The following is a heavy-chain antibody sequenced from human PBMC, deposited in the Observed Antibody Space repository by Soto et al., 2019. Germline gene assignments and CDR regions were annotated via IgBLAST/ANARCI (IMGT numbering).Heavy chain of an antibody. CDR1: GFTFSHFA. CDR2: ITGSTGTT. V-gene: IGHV3-23*01. J-gene: IGHJ6*03. Sequence: EVQGLESGGGSVQPGGSLRLSCAASGFTFSHFAMSWVRHAPGKGLEWVSEITGSTGTTYYADSVRGRFIISRDNAQNTLHLQMNSLRPEDTAVYYCAKDTSSSPSYMDVWCNGTTVTGSS. CDR3: AKDTSSSPSYMDV. D-gene: IGHD2-2*01.